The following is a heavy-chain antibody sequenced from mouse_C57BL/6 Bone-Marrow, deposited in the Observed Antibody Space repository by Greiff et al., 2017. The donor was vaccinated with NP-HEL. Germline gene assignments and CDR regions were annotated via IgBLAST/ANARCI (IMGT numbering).Heavy chain of an antibody. CDR1: GYTFTSYW. D-gene: IGHD2-2*01. CDR2: IHPNSGST. V-gene: IGHV1-64*01. J-gene: IGHJ4*01. Sequence: VQLQQPGAELVKPGASVKLSCKASGYTFTSYWMHWVKQRPGQGLEWIGMIHPNSGSTNYNEKFKSKATLTVDKSSSTAYMQLSSLTSEDSAVYYCAREGSTMVTTGVYYAMDYWGQGTSVTVSS. CDR3: AREGSTMVTTGVYYAMDY.